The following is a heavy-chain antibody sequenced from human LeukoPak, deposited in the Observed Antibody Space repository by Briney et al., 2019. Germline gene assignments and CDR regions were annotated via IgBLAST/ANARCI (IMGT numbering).Heavy chain of an antibody. CDR2: IYSGGST. J-gene: IGHJ4*02. D-gene: IGHD3-22*01. V-gene: IGHV3-66*01. CDR3: ARALPYDSSGSSFDY. CDR1: GFTVSSNY. Sequence: PGGSLRLSCAASGFTVSSNYMSWVRLAPGKGLEWVSVIYSGGSTYYADSVKGRFTISRDNSKNTLYLQMNSLRAEDTAVYYCARALPYDSSGSSFDYWGQGTLVTVSS.